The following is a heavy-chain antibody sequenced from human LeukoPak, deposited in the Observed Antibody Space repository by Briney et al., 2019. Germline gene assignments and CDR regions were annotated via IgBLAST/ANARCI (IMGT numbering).Heavy chain of an antibody. CDR1: GGSISSYY. CDR3: ARGGQWLIPTDY. D-gene: IGHD6-19*01. V-gene: IGHV4-59*01. Sequence: PSETLSLTCTVSGGSISSYYWSWIRQPPGKGLEWIGYIYYSGSTNYNPSLKSRVTISVDTSKNQFSLKLGSVTAADTAVYYCARGGQWLIPTDYWGQGTLVTVSS. CDR2: IYYSGST. J-gene: IGHJ4*02.